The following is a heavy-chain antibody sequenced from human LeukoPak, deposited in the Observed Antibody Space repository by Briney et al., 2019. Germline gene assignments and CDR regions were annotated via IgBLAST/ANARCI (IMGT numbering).Heavy chain of an antibody. V-gene: IGHV1-69*04. J-gene: IGHJ4*02. CDR2: IIPILGIA. CDR3: ARGIRGEPYYADY. D-gene: IGHD3-22*01. Sequence: SVKVSCKASGGTFSSYAISWVRQAPGQGLEWMGRIIPILGIANYAQKFQGRVTITADKSTSTAYMELSSLRSEDTAVYYCARGIRGEPYYADYWGQGTLVTVSS. CDR1: GGTFSSYA.